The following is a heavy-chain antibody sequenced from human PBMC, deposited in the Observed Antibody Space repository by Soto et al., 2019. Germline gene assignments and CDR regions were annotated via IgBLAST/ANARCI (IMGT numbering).Heavy chain of an antibody. Sequence: ASVKVSCKASGYTFTSYYINWVRQATGQGLEWMGWMNPNSGNTGYAQKFQGRVTMTRNTSISTAYMELSSLRSEDTAVYYCARGRRYFDWLLSQDAFDIWGQGTMVTVSS. CDR3: ARGRRYFDWLLSQDAFDI. CDR1: GYTFTSYY. CDR2: MNPNSGNT. D-gene: IGHD3-9*01. J-gene: IGHJ3*02. V-gene: IGHV1-8*01.